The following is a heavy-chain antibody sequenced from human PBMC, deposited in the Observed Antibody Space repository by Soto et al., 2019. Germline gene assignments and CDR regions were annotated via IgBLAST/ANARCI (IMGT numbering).Heavy chain of an antibody. CDR1: GYTFTSYG. V-gene: IGHV1-18*01. CDR3: ARVLRAAGRPGMDV. J-gene: IGHJ6*02. Sequence: GASVKVSCKASGYTFTSYGISWVRQAPGQGLEWMGWISAYNGNTNYAQKLQGRVTMTTDTSTSTAYMELSSLRSEDTAMYYCARVLRAAGRPGMDVWGQGTTVTVSS. CDR2: ISAYNGNT. D-gene: IGHD6-13*01.